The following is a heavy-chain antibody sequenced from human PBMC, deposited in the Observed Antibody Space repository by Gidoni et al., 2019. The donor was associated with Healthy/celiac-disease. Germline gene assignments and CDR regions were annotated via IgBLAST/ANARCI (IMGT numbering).Heavy chain of an antibody. CDR1: GFTFSSYS. CDR3: ATLSYGDHARDY. J-gene: IGHJ4*02. CDR2: ISSSSSYI. Sequence: EVPLVASGGGLVKPGGSLRLSCAASGFTFSSYSMNWVRQAPGKGLEWVSAISSSSSYIYYADSVKGRFTISRDNAKNSLYLQMNSLRAEDTAVYYCATLSYGDHARDYWGQGTLVTVSS. V-gene: IGHV3-21*01. D-gene: IGHD4-17*01.